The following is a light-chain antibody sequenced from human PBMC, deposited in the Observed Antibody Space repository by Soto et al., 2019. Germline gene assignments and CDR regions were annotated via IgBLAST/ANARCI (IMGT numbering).Light chain of an antibody. J-gene: IGKJ2*01. CDR3: QQYRNWPPMYT. Sequence: ERLMTQSPATLSVSPGERVTLSCRASESISTNLAWYQQKPGQAPRLLIYGASTRATGIPARFSGSGSGTEFSLRISRLQSEDSAVYFCQQYRNWPPMYTFGQGTKLQIK. CDR2: GAS. CDR1: ESISTN. V-gene: IGKV3-15*01.